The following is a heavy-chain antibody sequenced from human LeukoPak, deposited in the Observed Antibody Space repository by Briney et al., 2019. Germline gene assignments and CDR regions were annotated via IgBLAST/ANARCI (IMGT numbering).Heavy chain of an antibody. V-gene: IGHV4-39*07. J-gene: IGHJ4*02. CDR3: ARLKATVSIHAYFDS. Sequence: SETLSLTCTVSGGSISSSSYCWGWIREPPGKGLEWIGSIYYSGSTYYNPSLKSRVTISVDTSKNQFSLKLSSVTAADTAVYYCARLKATVSIHAYFDSWGQGTLVTVSS. D-gene: IGHD4-17*01. CDR2: IYYSGST. CDR1: GGSISSSSYC.